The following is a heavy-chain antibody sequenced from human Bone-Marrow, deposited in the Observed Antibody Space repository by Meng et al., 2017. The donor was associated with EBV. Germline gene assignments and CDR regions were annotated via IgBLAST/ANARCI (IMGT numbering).Heavy chain of an antibody. CDR3: ASRHYYDSSGYYGFDY. Sequence: QVHVPHLGAGLLKPPEPLSLTCAVYGGSFSGYYWSWIRQPPGKGREWIGEINHSGSTNYNPSLKSRVTISVDTSKNQFSLKLSSVTAADTAVYYCASRHYYDSSGYYGFDYWGQGTLVTVSS. J-gene: IGHJ4*02. CDR1: GGSFSGYY. V-gene: IGHV4-34*01. D-gene: IGHD3-22*01. CDR2: INHSGST.